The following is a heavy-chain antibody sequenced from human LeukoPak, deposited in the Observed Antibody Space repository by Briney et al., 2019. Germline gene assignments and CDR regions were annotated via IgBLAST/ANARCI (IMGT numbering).Heavy chain of an antibody. CDR3: ATYSSLNRREFQF. V-gene: IGHV3-7*01. D-gene: IGHD3-22*01. CDR1: GFTFSSYS. CDR2: IKTDGSEK. Sequence: GGSLRLSCAASGFTFSSYSMNWVRQAPGKGLQWVANIKTDGSEKYYVDSVKGRFTISRDNAKNSLYLQMNSLRAEDTAVYYCATYSSLNRREFQFWGQGTLLTVSS. J-gene: IGHJ1*01.